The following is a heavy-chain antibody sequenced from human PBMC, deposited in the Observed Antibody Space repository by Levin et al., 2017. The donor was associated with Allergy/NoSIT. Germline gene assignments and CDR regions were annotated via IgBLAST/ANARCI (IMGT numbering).Heavy chain of an antibody. J-gene: IGHJ4*02. D-gene: IGHD1-20*01. Sequence: SETLSLTCAMYGGSFGGYYWSWLRQPPGKGLEWIGEINHRGSTTYNPSLKSRVTISADKSINTAYLHWSSLKASDTAIYFCARSPGGDNWFSDYWGQGTLVTVSS. CDR2: INHRGST. CDR1: GGSFGGYY. CDR3: ARSPGGDNWFSDY. V-gene: IGHV4-34*01.